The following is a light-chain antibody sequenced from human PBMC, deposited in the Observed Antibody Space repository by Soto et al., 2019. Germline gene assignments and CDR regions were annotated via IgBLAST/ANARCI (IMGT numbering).Light chain of an antibody. V-gene: IGKV1-39*01. J-gene: IGKJ2*02. CDR2: AAS. CDR1: QSISNC. CDR3: HQTYSNPPCT. Sequence: DIQMTQSPSSLSASVGHRLTITWRASQSISNCLNWYQQKPGKAPKLLIYAASSLQSGVPSRFSGSGSGTDFTLTISSLQPEDFATYYCHQTYSNPPCTFGQGTKLEIK.